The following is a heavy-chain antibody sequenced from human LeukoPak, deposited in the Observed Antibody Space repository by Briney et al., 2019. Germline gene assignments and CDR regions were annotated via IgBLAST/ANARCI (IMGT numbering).Heavy chain of an antibody. CDR1: GYTFTGYY. CDR2: INPNSGGT. J-gene: IGHJ6*02. D-gene: IGHD2-8*02. V-gene: IGHV1-2*06. CDR3: ARVRGVSTRYYYYGMDV. Sequence: ASVKVSCKASGYTFTGYYMHWVRQAPGQGLEWMGRINPNSGGTNYAQKFQGRVTMTRDTSISTAYMELSRLRSGDTAVYYCARVRGVSTRYYYYGMDVWGQGTTVTVSS.